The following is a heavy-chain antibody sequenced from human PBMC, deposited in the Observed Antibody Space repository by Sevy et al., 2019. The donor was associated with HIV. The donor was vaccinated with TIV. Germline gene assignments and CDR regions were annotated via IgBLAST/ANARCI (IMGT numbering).Heavy chain of an antibody. D-gene: IGHD2-8*01. CDR1: GGSVSSDNYY. CDR3: AREAGYCSNCVGYTGWFDP. V-gene: IGHV4-31*11. J-gene: IGHJ5*02. CDR2: IYHLGST. Sequence: SETLSLTCAVSGGSVSSDNYYWTWIRQHPGKGLEWIGYIYHLGSTSSNPSLKSRLTISVDTSKNQFSLKLRSVTAADTAVYFCAREAGYCSNCVGYTGWFDPWGQGTLVTVSS.